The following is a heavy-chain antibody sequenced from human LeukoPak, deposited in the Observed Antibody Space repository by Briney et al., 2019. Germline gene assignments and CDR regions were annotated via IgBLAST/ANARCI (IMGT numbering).Heavy chain of an antibody. D-gene: IGHD2-2*01. CDR3: ARGVGACSSTSCYGYSWFDP. J-gene: IGHJ5*02. V-gene: IGHV4-34*01. CDR2: INHSGST. CDR1: GGSFSGYY. Sequence: PSETLSLTCAVYGGSFSGYYWSWIRQPPGKGLEWIGEINHSGSTNYNPSLKSRVTISVDTSKNQFSLKLSSVTAADTAVYYCARGVGACSSTSCYGYSWFDPWGQGTLVTVSS.